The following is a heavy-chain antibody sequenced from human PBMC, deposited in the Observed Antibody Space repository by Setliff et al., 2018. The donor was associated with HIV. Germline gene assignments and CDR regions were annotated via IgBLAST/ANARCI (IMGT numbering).Heavy chain of an antibody. J-gene: IGHJ3*01. D-gene: IGHD1-1*01. CDR3: ARTTILQEPFDL. Sequence: SETLSLTCTVSGGSITSFYWNWIRQPAGRGLEWIGRIYTSGSTNYSPSLKSRVSMSVDPSRNQLSLRLTSVTAADTAVYFCARTTILQEPFDLWGQGTMVTVSS. CDR2: IYTSGST. V-gene: IGHV4-4*07. CDR1: GGSITSFY.